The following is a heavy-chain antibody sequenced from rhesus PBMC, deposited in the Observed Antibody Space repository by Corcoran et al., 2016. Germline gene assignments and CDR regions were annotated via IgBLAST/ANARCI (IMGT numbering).Heavy chain of an antibody. V-gene: IGHV4S9*01. Sequence: QVQLQESGPGLVKPSETLSLTCSVSGGSISDSYDWNWLREPPGQGLEWIGNIYGNSASTYYNPSLKSRVTISKDTSKNQFFLKLSSVTAADTAVYYCARDNEQFLGNSLDVWGRGVLVTVSS. CDR1: GGSISDSYD. CDR3: ARDNEQFLGNSLDV. J-gene: IGHJ5-2*02. CDR2: IYGNSAST. D-gene: IGHD3-3*01.